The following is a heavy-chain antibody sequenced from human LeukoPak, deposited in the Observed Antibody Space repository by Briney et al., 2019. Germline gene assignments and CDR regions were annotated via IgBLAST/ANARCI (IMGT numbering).Heavy chain of an antibody. Sequence: GGSLRLSCAASGFTFSSYAMHWVRQAPGKGLEWVAVISYDGSNKYYADSVKGRFTISRDNSKNTLYLQMNSLRAEDTAVYYCARGDCYSCGSRRLQHEYFQHWGQGTLVTVSS. V-gene: IGHV3-30-3*01. CDR1: GFTFSSYA. CDR3: ARGDCYSCGSRRLQHEYFQH. D-gene: IGHD2-21*02. J-gene: IGHJ1*01. CDR2: ISYDGSNK.